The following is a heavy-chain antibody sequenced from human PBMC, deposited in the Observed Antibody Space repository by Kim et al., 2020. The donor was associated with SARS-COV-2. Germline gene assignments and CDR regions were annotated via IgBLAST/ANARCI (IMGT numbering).Heavy chain of an antibody. CDR3: AKVTFDYGMDV. J-gene: IGHJ6*02. CDR2: ISYDGSNK. Sequence: GGSLRLSCAASGFTFSSYGMHWVRQAPGKGLEWVAVISYDGSNKYYADSVKGRFTISRDNSKNTLYLQMNSLRAEDTAVYYCAKVTFDYGMDVWGQGTTV. CDR1: GFTFSSYG. D-gene: IGHD1-20*01. V-gene: IGHV3-30*18.